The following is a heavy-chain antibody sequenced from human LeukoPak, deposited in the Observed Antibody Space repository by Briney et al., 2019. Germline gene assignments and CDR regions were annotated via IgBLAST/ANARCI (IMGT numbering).Heavy chain of an antibody. CDR3: AKDRPKLRYFDWSRGAGAFDI. D-gene: IGHD3-9*01. CDR1: GFTFSSYG. V-gene: IGHV3-23*01. CDR2: ITAPGDAT. J-gene: IGHJ3*02. Sequence: GTLRLSCPASGFTFSSYGMIWVRQAPGKGLECVSAITAPGDATYYADSVKGRFTISRDNSKNTLYLQMNSLRAEDTAVYYCAKDRPKLRYFDWSRGAGAFDIWGQGTMVTVSS.